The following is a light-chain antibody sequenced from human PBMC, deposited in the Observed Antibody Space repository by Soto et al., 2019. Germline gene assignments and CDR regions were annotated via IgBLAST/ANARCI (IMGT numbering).Light chain of an antibody. V-gene: IGLV2-14*03. CDR3: ISYTSSSTHV. CDR2: DVS. Sequence: QSALTQPASVSGSPGQSITISCTGTSSDVGAYNFVSWYQQHPGKLPKLMIFDVSRRPSGFSDRFSGSKSGNTASLTISGRQAEDEGDYYCISYTSSSTHVFGSGTKVTVL. CDR1: SSDVGAYNF. J-gene: IGLJ1*01.